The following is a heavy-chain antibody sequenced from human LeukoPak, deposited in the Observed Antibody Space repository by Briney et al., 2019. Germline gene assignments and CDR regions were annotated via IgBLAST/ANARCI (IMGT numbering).Heavy chain of an antibody. CDR1: GFTFSSYS. D-gene: IGHD2-15*01. J-gene: IGHJ5*02. CDR3: ARDRADIVVVVAATGLWFDP. CDR2: ISSSSSYI. Sequence: GGSLRLSCAASGFTFSSYSMNWVRQAPGKGLEWVSSISSSSSYIYYADSVKGRFTISRDNAKNSLHLQMNSLRAEDTAVYYCARDRADIVVVVAATGLWFDPWGQGTLVTVSS. V-gene: IGHV3-21*01.